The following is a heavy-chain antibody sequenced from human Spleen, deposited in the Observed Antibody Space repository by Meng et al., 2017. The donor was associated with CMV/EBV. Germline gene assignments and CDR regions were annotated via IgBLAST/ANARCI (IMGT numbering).Heavy chain of an antibody. CDR3: VRISPTAVGTAYDY. V-gene: IGHV4-59*12. J-gene: IGHJ4*02. D-gene: IGHD6-13*01. CDR2: SHYSVTT. Sequence: SETLSLTCTVSVGSNSSYYWSWNRQPPGKGLEWIGYSHYSVTTNYNPSPKSRVTISVDTSKNQFSLKLNSVTAADTAVYYSVRISPTAVGTAYDYWGQGILVTVS. CDR1: VGSNSSYY.